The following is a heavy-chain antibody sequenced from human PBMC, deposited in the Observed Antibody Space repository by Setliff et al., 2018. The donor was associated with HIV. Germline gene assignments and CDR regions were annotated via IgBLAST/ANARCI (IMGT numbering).Heavy chain of an antibody. CDR2: IFYSGSS. CDR1: GASISTYY. V-gene: IGHV4-59*01. CDR3: ARDRGSYNFWSGLARGDNWFDP. D-gene: IGHD3-3*01. Sequence: PSETLSLTCTVSGASISTYYWSWIRQPPGKGLEWIGYIFYSGSSNYNPSLKSRVTMSVATSKNQFSLNLTSVTAADTAVYYCARDRGSYNFWSGLARGDNWFDPWGQGTLVTVSS. J-gene: IGHJ5*02.